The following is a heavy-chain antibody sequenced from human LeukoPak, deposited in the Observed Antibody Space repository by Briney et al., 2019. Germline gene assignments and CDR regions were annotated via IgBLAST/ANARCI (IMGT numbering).Heavy chain of an antibody. CDR1: GFTFSSYW. Sequence: PGGSLRLSCAASGFTFSSYWMSWVRQAPGKGLEWVANINQDGSEKYYVDSVKGRFTISRDNSKNTLYLQMNSLRAEDTAVYYCAKAPWRDYGGKWEDYWGQGTLVTVSS. J-gene: IGHJ4*02. V-gene: IGHV3-7*01. CDR2: INQDGSEK. D-gene: IGHD4-23*01. CDR3: AKAPWRDYGGKWEDY.